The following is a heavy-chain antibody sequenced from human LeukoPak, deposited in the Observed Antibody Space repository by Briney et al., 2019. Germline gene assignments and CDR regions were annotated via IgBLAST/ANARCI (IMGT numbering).Heavy chain of an antibody. J-gene: IGHJ6*03. Sequence: PSETLSLTCTVSGGSISSSSYYWGWIRQPPGKGLEWIGSIYYSGSTYYNPSLKSRVTTSVDTSKNQFSLKLRSVTAADTAVYYCARHREAMIRGVLYYMDVWGKGTTVIISS. D-gene: IGHD3-10*01. V-gene: IGHV4-39*01. CDR1: GGSISSSSYY. CDR2: IYYSGST. CDR3: ARHREAMIRGVLYYMDV.